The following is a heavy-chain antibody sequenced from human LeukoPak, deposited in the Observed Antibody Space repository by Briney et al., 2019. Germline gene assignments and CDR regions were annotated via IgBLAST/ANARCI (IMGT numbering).Heavy chain of an antibody. CDR3: ARDDCSSIGCYHNWFDP. CDR1: GFTFSRYW. Sequence: GGSLRLSCAASGFTFSRYWMSWVRQAPGKGLEWVANIKQDGSEKYYVDSVKGRFTISRDNAKNSLYLQMNSLRAEDRAVYYCARDDCSSIGCYHNWFDPWGQGTLVTVSS. CDR2: IKQDGSEK. J-gene: IGHJ5*02. D-gene: IGHD2-2*01. V-gene: IGHV3-7*01.